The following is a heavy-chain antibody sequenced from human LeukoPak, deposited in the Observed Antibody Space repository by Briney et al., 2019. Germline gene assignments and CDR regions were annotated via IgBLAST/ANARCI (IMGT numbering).Heavy chain of an antibody. D-gene: IGHD3-10*01. CDR3: ARGPYGSGSYYSPFDH. CDR2: INWNGGST. Sequence: GGSLTLSCAASGFTLDDYAMSWVRQAAGKGLEWVSGINWNGGSTGYADSVKRRFTISRDNVKNSLYLQVDSLRVEDTALYYCARGPYGSGSYYSPFDHWGQGTLVTVSP. V-gene: IGHV3-20*04. J-gene: IGHJ4*02. CDR1: GFTLDDYA.